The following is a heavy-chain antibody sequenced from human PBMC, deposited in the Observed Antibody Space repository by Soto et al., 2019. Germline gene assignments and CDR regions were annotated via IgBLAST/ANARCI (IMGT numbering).Heavy chain of an antibody. V-gene: IGHV3-23*01. CDR1: GFTFSSYA. J-gene: IGHJ4*02. CDR3: AKSPRAGSSSAFDY. CDR2: ISGSGGST. D-gene: IGHD6-13*01. Sequence: PRLSCAASGFTFSSYAMSWVRQAPGKGLEWVSAISGSGGSTYYADSVKGRFTISRDNSKNTLYLQMNSLRAEDTAVYYCAKSPRAGSSSAFDYWGQGTLVTVSS.